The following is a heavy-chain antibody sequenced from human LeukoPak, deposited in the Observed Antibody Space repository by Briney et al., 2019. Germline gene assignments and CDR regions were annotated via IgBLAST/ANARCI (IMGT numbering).Heavy chain of an antibody. CDR1: GFTFSNYA. CDR2: LSGSANNT. D-gene: IGHD3/OR15-3a*01. Sequence: GGSLRLSCAASGFTFSNYAMTWVRQAPGKGLEWVSALSGSANNTYYADSVKGRFTISRDNSKSTLYLQMHTLRADDTAVYYCARVRHCSTCTCYWLDAFDVWGQGTMVTVSS. J-gene: IGHJ3*01. V-gene: IGHV3-23*01. CDR3: ARVRHCSTCTCYWLDAFDV.